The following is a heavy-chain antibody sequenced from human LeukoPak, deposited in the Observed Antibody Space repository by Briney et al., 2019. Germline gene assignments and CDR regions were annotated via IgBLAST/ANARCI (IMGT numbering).Heavy chain of an antibody. CDR2: IRKKHNSYTT. J-gene: IGHJ3*01. CDR3: ARVSAITGATDALDF. CDR1: GFTFSDHF. Sequence: GGSLRLSCAASGFTFSDHFVDWVRQAPGKGLEWDGSIRKKHNSYTTEYAASVKGRFTISRDDSKNSLYLQMNSLEAEDTGVYYCARVSAITGATDALDFWGQGAMVTVSS. D-gene: IGHD1-20*01. V-gene: IGHV3-72*01.